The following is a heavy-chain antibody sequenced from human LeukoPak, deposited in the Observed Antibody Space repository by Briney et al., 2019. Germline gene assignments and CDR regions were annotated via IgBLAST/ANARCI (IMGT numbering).Heavy chain of an antibody. V-gene: IGHV4-39*07. CDR1: GGSISSSSYY. CDR3: ASSHYLYYYDSSGYFDY. D-gene: IGHD3-22*01. J-gene: IGHJ4*02. Sequence: SETLSLTCTVSGGSISSSSYYWGWIRQPPGKGLEWIGSIYYSGSTYYNPSLKSRVTISVDTSKNQFSLKLSSVTAADTAVYYCASSHYLYYYDSSGYFDYWGQGTLVTVSS. CDR2: IYYSGST.